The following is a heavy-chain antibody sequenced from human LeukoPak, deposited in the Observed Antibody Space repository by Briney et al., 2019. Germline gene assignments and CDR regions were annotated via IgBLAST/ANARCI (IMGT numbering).Heavy chain of an antibody. Sequence: PGGSLRFSCAASGFTFSSYDMHWVRQATGKGLEWVSAIGTAGDTYYPGSVKGRFTISRENAKNSLYLQMNSLRAGDTAVYYCARQTTVGGLDYWGQGTLVTVSS. V-gene: IGHV3-13*01. CDR2: IGTAGDT. CDR1: GFTFSSYD. CDR3: ARQTTVGGLDY. D-gene: IGHD4-11*01. J-gene: IGHJ4*02.